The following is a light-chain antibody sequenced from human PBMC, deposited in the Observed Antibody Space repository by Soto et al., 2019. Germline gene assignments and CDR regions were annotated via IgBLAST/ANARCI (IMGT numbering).Light chain of an antibody. J-gene: IGLJ1*01. CDR1: SSEVGNNNR. CDR2: EVK. Sequence: QSALTQPASVSGSPGQSITISCTGTSSEVGNNNRVSWYQQHPGKVPKVMIYEVKKRPSGVSHRFSGSKSGNTASLTISGLQAEDEHDYYCCSYETGRYVLGTGTKVT. CDR3: CSYETGRYV. V-gene: IGLV2-23*02.